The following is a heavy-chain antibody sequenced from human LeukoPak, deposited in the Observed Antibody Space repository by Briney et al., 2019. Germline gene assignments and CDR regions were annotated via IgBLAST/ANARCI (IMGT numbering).Heavy chain of an antibody. D-gene: IGHD4-17*01. Sequence: GGSLRLSCAASGFIFKKTWMAWVRQAPGKGLEAVANINDDGKEEKYVDSVWGRFTIPRDNVRNSLFLQLNSLRAEDTAMYYCARDPEYGALNSWGRGTVVRVSS. CDR3: ARDPEYGALNS. CDR1: GFIFKKTW. V-gene: IGHV3-7*01. CDR2: INDDGKEE. J-gene: IGHJ4*02.